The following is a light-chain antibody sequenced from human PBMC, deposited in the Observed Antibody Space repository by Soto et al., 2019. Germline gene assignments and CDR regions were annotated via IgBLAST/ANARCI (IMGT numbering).Light chain of an antibody. V-gene: IGKV1-5*03. J-gene: IGKJ1*01. CDR1: QSISPW. CDR2: KTS. Sequence: DIQMTQSPSTLSASIGDRVTITCRASQSISPWLAWYQQKPGKVPNLLICKTSTLEIGVPSRFSGSGSGTEFTLTISSLQPDDFATYYCQQYDSYPWTFGQGTKVDIK. CDR3: QQYDSYPWT.